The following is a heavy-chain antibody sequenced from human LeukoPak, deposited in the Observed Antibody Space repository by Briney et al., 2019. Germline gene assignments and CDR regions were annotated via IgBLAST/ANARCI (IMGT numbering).Heavy chain of an antibody. CDR1: GYTFTGYY. CDR2: INPNSGGT. V-gene: IGHV1-2*02. Sequence: GASVKVSCKASGYTFTGYYMHWVRQAPGQGLEWMGWINPNSGGTNYAQKFQGRVTMTRDTSISTAYMELSSLRSEDTAVYYCARESGGYDDSNFDYWGQGTLVTVSS. CDR3: ARESGGYDDSNFDY. D-gene: IGHD5-12*01. J-gene: IGHJ4*02.